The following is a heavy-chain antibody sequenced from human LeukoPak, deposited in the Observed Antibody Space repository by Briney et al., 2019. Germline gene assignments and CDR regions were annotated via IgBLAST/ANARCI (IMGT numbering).Heavy chain of an antibody. D-gene: IGHD3-3*01. Sequence: GGSLRLSCAASEFTFSSYNMNWVRQAPGKGLEWVSSINSSSAYIYYADSVKGRFTISRDNAKNSLYLQMNSLRAEDTAVYYCAREMFWSGYFSNLHFDYWGQGALVTVSS. CDR1: EFTFSSYN. CDR2: INSSSAYI. J-gene: IGHJ4*02. CDR3: AREMFWSGYFSNLHFDY. V-gene: IGHV3-21*01.